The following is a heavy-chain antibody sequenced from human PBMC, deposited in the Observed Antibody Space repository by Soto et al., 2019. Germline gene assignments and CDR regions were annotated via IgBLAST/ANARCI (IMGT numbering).Heavy chain of an antibody. CDR3: AKGQGPFAADYYGMDV. D-gene: IGHD6-13*01. V-gene: IGHV3-23*01. Sequence: EVQLLESGGGLVQPGGSLRLSCAASGFTFSSYAMSWVRQAPGKGLEWVSAISGSGGSTYYADSVKGRFTISRDNSKNTLYLQMNCLRAEDTAVYYCAKGQGPFAADYYGMDVWGQGTTVTVSS. CDR2: ISGSGGST. J-gene: IGHJ6*02. CDR1: GFTFSSYA.